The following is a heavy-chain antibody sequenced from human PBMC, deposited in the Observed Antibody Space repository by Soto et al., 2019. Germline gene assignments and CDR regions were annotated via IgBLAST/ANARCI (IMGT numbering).Heavy chain of an antibody. Sequence: GGSLRLSCAASGFTFSSYGMHWVRQAPGKGLEWVAVIWYDGSNKYYADSVKGRFTISRDNSKNTLYLQMNSLRAEDTAVYYCARQHSSGWIFYFDYWGQGTLVTVSS. CDR2: IWYDGSNK. V-gene: IGHV3-33*01. CDR1: GFTFSSYG. J-gene: IGHJ4*02. CDR3: ARQHSSGWIFYFDY. D-gene: IGHD6-19*01.